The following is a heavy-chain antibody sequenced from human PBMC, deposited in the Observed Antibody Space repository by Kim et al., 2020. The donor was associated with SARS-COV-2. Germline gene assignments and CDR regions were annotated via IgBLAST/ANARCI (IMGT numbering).Heavy chain of an antibody. CDR2: IYYSGST. Sequence: SETLSLTCTVSGGSISSGGYYWSWIRQHPGKGLEWIGYIYYSGSTYYNPSLKSRVTISVDTSKNQFSLKLSSVTAADTAVYYCARDNPITIFGVVSIGAFDIWGQGTMVTVSS. D-gene: IGHD3-3*01. CDR1: GGSISSGGYY. CDR3: ARDNPITIFGVVSIGAFDI. V-gene: IGHV4-31*03. J-gene: IGHJ3*02.